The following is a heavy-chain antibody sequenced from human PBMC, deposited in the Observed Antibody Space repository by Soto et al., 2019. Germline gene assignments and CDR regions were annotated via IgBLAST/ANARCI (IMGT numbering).Heavy chain of an antibody. V-gene: IGHV4-61*01. CDR3: ARVPVEMATMGYYYYGMDV. J-gene: IGHJ6*02. Sequence: NPSETLSLTCTVSGGSVSSGSYYWSWIRQPPGKGLEWIGYIYYSGSTNYNPSLKSRVTISVDTSKNQFSLKLSSVTAADTAVYYCARVPVEMATMGYYYYGMDVWGQGTTVTVSS. CDR1: GGSVSSGSYY. CDR2: IYYSGST. D-gene: IGHD5-12*01.